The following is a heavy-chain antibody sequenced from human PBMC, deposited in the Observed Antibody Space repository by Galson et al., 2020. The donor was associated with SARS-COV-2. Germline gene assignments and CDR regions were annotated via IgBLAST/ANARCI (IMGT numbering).Heavy chain of an antibody. V-gene: IGHV1-2*02. D-gene: IGHD5-12*01. J-gene: IGHJ1*01. CDR2: INPNSGGT. CDR3: ATELEMATIELIERDFQH. Sequence: KISCKASGYTFTGYYMHWVRQAPGQGLEWMGWINPNSGGTNYAQKFQGRVTMTRDTSISTAYMELSRLRSDDTAVYYCATELEMATIELIERDFQHWGQGTLVTVSS. CDR1: GYTFTGYY.